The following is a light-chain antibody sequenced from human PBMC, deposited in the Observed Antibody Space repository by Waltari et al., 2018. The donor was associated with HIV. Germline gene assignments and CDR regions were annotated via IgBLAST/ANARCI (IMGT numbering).Light chain of an antibody. CDR3: QSADSSGTYKV. V-gene: IGLV3-25*03. Sequence: SYELIQPPSVSVSPGKTARITCSGDALPKQYAYWYQQKPGQAPVLVIYKDSERPSGIPERFSGSSSGTTVTLTISGVQAEDEADYYCQSADSSGTYKVFGGGTKLTVL. J-gene: IGLJ3*02. CDR2: KDS. CDR1: ALPKQY.